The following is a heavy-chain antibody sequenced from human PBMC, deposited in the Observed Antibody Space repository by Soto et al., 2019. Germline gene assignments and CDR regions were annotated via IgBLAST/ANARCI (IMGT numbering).Heavy chain of an antibody. D-gene: IGHD3-22*01. CDR3: AKVGYYDSSGY. CDR2: IYSGGST. V-gene: IGHV3-53*01. Sequence: PGGSLRLSCAASGFTVSSNYMSWVRQAPGKGPEWVSVIYSGGSTYYADSVKGRFTISRDNSKNTLYLQMNSLRAEDTAVYYCAKVGYYDSSGYWGQGTLVTVSS. J-gene: IGHJ4*02. CDR1: GFTVSSNY.